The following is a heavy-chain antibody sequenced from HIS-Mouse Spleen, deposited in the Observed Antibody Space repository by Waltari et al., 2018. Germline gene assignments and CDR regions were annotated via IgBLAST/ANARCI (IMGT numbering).Heavy chain of an antibody. CDR3: AREIPYSSSWYDWYFDL. Sequence: QLQLQESGPGLVKPSETLSLTCTVSGGSISSSGYYWGWIGQPPGKGLEWIGSIYYSGSTYYNPSLKSRVTISVDTAKNQFSLKLSSVTAADTAVYYCAREIPYSSSWYDWYFDLWGRGTLVTVSS. D-gene: IGHD6-13*01. J-gene: IGHJ2*01. CDR1: GGSISSSGYY. CDR2: IYYSGST. V-gene: IGHV4-39*07.